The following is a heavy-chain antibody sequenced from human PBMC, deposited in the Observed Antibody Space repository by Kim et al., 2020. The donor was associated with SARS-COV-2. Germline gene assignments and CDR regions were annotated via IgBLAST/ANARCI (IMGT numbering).Heavy chain of an antibody. CDR2: INHSGST. Sequence: SETLSLTCAVYGGSFSGYYWSWIRQPPGKGLEWIGEINHSGSTNYNPSLKSRVTISVDTSKNQFSLKLSSVTAADTAVYYCATLAAAGHYFDYWGQGTLVTVSS. CDR1: GGSFSGYY. D-gene: IGHD6-13*01. CDR3: ATLAAAGHYFDY. J-gene: IGHJ4*02. V-gene: IGHV4-34*01.